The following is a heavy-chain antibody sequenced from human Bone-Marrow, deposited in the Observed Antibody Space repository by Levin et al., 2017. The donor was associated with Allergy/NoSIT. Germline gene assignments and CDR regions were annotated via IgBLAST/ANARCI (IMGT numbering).Heavy chain of an antibody. Sequence: SQTLSLTCTVSCGSMGRGEYSWNWIRQPPGKGLEWLGHIDFRWTTHLNPSLTGRVSISVDSSKKQFHLTLTSVTAADTAVYFCARQGTLWLGDNDGRPSAVDTWGQGTLVTVSS. CDR3: ARQGTLWLGDNDGRPSAVDT. CDR1: CGSMGRGEYS. V-gene: IGHV4-30-4*01. CDR2: IDFRWTT. J-gene: IGHJ3*02. D-gene: IGHD3-10*01.